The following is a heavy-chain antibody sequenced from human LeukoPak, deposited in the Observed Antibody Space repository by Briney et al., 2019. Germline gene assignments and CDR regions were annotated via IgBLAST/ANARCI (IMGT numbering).Heavy chain of an antibody. V-gene: IGHV3-23*01. CDR3: AKSRAANMVWGVIGY. CDR1: GFTFSSYA. Sequence: PGGSLRLSCAASGFTFSSYAMSWVRQAPGKGLEWVSAISGSGGSTYYADSVKGRFTISRDNSKNTLYLQMNSLRAEDTAVYYCAKSRAANMVWGVIGYWGQGTLVTVSS. CDR2: ISGSGGST. D-gene: IGHD3-10*01. J-gene: IGHJ4*02.